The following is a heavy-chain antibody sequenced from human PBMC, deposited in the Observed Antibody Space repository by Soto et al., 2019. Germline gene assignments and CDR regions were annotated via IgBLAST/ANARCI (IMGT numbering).Heavy chain of an antibody. CDR1: GGTFSSYA. CDR2: IIPIFGTA. Sequence: SVKVSCKASGGTFSSYAISWVRQAPGQGLEWMGGIIPIFGTANYAQKFQGRVTITADESTSTAYMELSSLRSEDTAVYYCARDDSPRPDVALNEEYYYYGMDVWGQGTTVTVSS. CDR3: ARDDSPRPDVALNEEYYYYGMDV. D-gene: IGHD3-22*01. J-gene: IGHJ6*02. V-gene: IGHV1-69*13.